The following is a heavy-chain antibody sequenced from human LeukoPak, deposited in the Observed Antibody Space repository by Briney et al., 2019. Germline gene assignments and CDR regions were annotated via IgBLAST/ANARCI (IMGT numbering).Heavy chain of an antibody. J-gene: IGHJ4*02. V-gene: IGHV3-48*03. CDR2: ISSSGSTI. D-gene: IGHD2-2*01. CDR3: ARRYCSSTSCLLDY. CDR1: GFTFSGYE. Sequence: PGGSLRLSCAASGFTFSGYEINWVRQAPGKGLEWVSYISSSGSTIYYADSVKGRFTISRDNAKNSLYLQMNSLRAEDTAVYYCARRYCSSTSCLLDYWGQGTLVTVSS.